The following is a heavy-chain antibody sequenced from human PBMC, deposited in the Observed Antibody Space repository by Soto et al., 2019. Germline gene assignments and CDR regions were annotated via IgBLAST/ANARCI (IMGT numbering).Heavy chain of an antibody. CDR1: GFTFSSDG. CDR2: ISYDGSNK. Sequence: GGSLRLSXAASGFTFSSDGMHWVRQAPGKGLEWVAVISYDGSNKYYADSVKGRFTISRDNSKNTLYLQMNSLRAEDTAVYYCANYTVYSSSSIYDYYYGMDVWGQGTTVTVSS. J-gene: IGHJ6*02. V-gene: IGHV3-30*18. CDR3: ANYTVYSSSSIYDYYYGMDV. D-gene: IGHD6-6*01.